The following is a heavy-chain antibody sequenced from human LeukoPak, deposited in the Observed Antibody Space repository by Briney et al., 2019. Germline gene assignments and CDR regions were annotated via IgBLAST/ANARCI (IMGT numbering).Heavy chain of an antibody. CDR2: INPNSGGT. J-gene: IGHJ4*02. CDR3: ARVGGHIRSS. V-gene: IGHV1-2*06. CDR1: GYTFTDYY. D-gene: IGHD6-13*01. Sequence: ATVKISCKVSGYTFTDYYMHWVRQAPGQGLEWMGRINPNSGGTNYAQKFQGRVTMTRDTSISTAYMELSRLRSDDTAVYYCARVGGHIRSSWGQGTLVTVSS.